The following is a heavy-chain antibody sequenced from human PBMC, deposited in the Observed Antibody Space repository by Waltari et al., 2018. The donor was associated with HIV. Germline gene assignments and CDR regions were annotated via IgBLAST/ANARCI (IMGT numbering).Heavy chain of an antibody. V-gene: IGHV1-69*02. J-gene: IGHJ6*02. CDR1: GGTFSSYT. CDR2: IIPILGIA. D-gene: IGHD6-6*01. CDR3: ARRIADRYYYGMDV. Sequence: QVQLVQSGAEVKKPGSSVKVSCKASGGTFSSYTISWVRQAPGQGLEWMGRIIPILGIANYAQKFQGRVTITADKSTSTAYMELSSLRSEDTAVYYCARRIADRYYYGMDVWGQGTTVTVSS.